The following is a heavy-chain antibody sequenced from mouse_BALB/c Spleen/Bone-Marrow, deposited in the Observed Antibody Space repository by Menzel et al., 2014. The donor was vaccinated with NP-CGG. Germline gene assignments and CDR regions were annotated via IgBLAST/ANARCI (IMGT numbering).Heavy chain of an antibody. V-gene: IGHV1-69*01. Sequence: QVQLQQSGAELVMPGASVKMSCKASGYTFTDYWMHWVKQRPGQGLEWIGAIDTSDSYTSYNQKFKGKATLTVDESSSTAYMQLGSLTSEDSAVYYCAFYYGNYGDYWGQGTTLTVSS. J-gene: IGHJ2*01. CDR2: IDTSDSYT. CDR1: GYTFTDYW. CDR3: AFYYGNYGDY. D-gene: IGHD2-1*01.